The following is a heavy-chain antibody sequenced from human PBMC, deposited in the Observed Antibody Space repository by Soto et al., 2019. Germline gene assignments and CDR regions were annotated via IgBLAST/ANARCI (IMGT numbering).Heavy chain of an antibody. CDR1: GFTFSSYS. CDR2: ISSSSSYI. D-gene: IGHD2-15*01. V-gene: IGHV3-21*01. CDR3: ARVGCSGGSCYYYYYYYGMDV. Sequence: GSLRLSCAASGFTFSSYSMNWVRQAPGKGLEWVSSISSSSSYIYYADSVKGRFTISRDNAKNSLYLQMNSLRAEDTAAYYCARVGCSGGSCYYYYYYYGMDVWGQGTTVTVSS. J-gene: IGHJ6*02.